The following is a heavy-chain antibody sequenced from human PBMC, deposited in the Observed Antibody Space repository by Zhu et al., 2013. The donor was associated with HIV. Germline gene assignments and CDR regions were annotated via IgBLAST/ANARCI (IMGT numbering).Heavy chain of an antibody. Sequence: QVQLVQSGAEVKKPGASVKVSCKASGYTFTSYGISWVRQAPGQGLEWMGWISAYNGNTNYAQKLQGRVTMTTDTSTSTAYMELRSLRSDDTAVYYCARPQDYYDSSGYPHYFDYWGQGTLVTVSS. CDR2: ISAYNGNT. V-gene: IGHV1-18*04. CDR3: ARPQDYYDSSGYPHYFDY. CDR1: GYTFTSYG. J-gene: IGHJ4*02. D-gene: IGHD3-22*01.